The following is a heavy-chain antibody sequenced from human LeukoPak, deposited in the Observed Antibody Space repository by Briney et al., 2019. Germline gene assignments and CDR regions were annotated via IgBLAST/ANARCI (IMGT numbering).Heavy chain of an antibody. CDR3: ARTPLRGATFFTSYPNWFDT. D-gene: IGHD3-10*01. CDR1: GGSISSGSYY. V-gene: IGHV4-61*02. Sequence: SETLSLTCTVSGGSISSGSYYWTWIRQPAGKGLEWIGRVYSSGSTDYNPSLKSRLSISVDTSKIQFSLRLSSVTVADTAVYYCARTPLRGATFFTSYPNWFDTWGQGTLVTVSS. CDR2: VYSSGST. J-gene: IGHJ5*02.